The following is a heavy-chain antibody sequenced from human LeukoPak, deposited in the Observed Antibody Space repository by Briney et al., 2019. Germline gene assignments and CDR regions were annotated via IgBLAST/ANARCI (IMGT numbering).Heavy chain of an antibody. D-gene: IGHD3-9*01. CDR3: TKDLGTEYNIFDY. CDR1: GFTFSSYS. V-gene: IGHV3-48*01. J-gene: IGHJ4*02. CDR2: ISRSGPT. Sequence: PGGSLRLSCAASGFTFSSYSMNWVRQAPGKGLEWVSGISRSGPTYYRDSVKGRFTISRDNSKNTLYLQMNSLRPEDTAVYYCTKDLGTEYNIFDYWGQGTLVTVSS.